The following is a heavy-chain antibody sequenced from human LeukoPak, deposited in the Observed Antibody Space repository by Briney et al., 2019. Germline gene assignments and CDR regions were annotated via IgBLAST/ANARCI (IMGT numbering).Heavy chain of an antibody. Sequence: GGSLRLSCAASGFTFSSFAMSWVCQAPGKGLEWVSAISGSGGSTYYADSVKGRFTISRDNSKNTLFLQMNSLRAEDTAVYYCAKDRSCSGSSCNVGSWGPGTMVTVST. V-gene: IGHV3-23*01. D-gene: IGHD2-2*01. CDR1: GFTFSSFA. CDR2: ISGSGGST. CDR3: AKDRSCSGSSCNVGS. J-gene: IGHJ3*01.